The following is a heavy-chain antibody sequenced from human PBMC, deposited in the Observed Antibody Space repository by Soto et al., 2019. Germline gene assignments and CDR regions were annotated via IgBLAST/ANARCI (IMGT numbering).Heavy chain of an antibody. CDR2: ISGGGSGA. D-gene: IGHD3-16*01. Sequence: EVQLLESGGGLVQPGGSLRLSCAASGFTFSDHAMTWVRQAPGKGLEWVSGISGGGSGAYYADSVKGRFTISRDNSKNTLFLQMDSLRAEDTAVYYCAKDLWGYVHWGQGTLVTVSS. J-gene: IGHJ4*02. V-gene: IGHV3-23*01. CDR3: AKDLWGYVH. CDR1: GFTFSDHA.